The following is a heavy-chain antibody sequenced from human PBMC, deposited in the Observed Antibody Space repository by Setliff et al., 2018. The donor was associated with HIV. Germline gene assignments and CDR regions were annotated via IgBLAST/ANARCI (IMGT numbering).Heavy chain of an antibody. CDR3: ARLRLYNSALDY. CDR1: GFTFGDYT. J-gene: IGHJ4*02. CDR2: IRSKPYGGTT. V-gene: IGHV3-49*04. D-gene: IGHD3-10*01. Sequence: GGSLRLSCTASGFTFGDYTLSWVRQAPGKGLEWVGFIRSKPYGGTTEYGASVNGRFTLSRDISENALYLQIDSLRPEDTAVYYCARLRLYNSALDYWGQGTLVTVSS.